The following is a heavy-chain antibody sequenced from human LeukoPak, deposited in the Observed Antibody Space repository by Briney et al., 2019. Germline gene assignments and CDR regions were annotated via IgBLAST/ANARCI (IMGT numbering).Heavy chain of an antibody. Sequence: GGSLRLSCAASGFTVSSNYMSWVRQAPGKGLEWVSVNSGGSTYYADSVKGRFTISRDNSKNTLYLQMNSLRAEDTAVYYCARSGSAAAPFDPWGQGTLVTVS. CDR2: NSGGST. CDR3: ARSGSAAAPFDP. V-gene: IGHV3-66*01. J-gene: IGHJ5*02. D-gene: IGHD2-15*01. CDR1: GFTVSSNY.